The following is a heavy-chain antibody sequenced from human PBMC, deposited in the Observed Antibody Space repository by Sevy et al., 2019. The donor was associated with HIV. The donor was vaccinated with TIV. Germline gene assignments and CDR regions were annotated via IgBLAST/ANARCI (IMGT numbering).Heavy chain of an antibody. J-gene: IGHJ6*02. Sequence: SETLSLTCAVYGGSFSGYYWSWIRQPPGKGLEWIGEINHSGSTNYNPSLKSRVTISVDTSKNQFSLKLSSVPAADTAVYYCAREPYYDFWSGYYLPPYYYYYGRDVWGQGTTVTVSS. D-gene: IGHD3-3*01. CDR1: GGSFSGYY. CDR2: INHSGST. CDR3: AREPYYDFWSGYYLPPYYYYYGRDV. V-gene: IGHV4-34*01.